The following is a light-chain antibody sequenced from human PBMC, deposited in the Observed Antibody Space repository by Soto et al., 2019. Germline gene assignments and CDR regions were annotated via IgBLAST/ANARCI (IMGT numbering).Light chain of an antibody. CDR3: SSYTSSSTYV. Sequence: QSALTQPASVSGSTGQSITISCTGTSSDVGGYNYVSWYQQHPGKAPKLMIYEVTNRPSGVSNRFSASKSGNMASLTISGLQAEDEADYYCSSYTSSSTYVFGTWTKVTVL. CDR1: SSDVGGYNY. V-gene: IGLV2-14*01. J-gene: IGLJ1*01. CDR2: EVT.